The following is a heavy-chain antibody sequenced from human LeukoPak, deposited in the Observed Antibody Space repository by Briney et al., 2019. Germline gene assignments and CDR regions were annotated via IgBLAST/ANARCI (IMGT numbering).Heavy chain of an antibody. D-gene: IGHD6-13*01. CDR3: ARVQQLAPPGNYYYGMDV. Sequence: PSETLSLTCTVSGGSISNPSYYWGWIRQAPGKGLEWVSYISSSGSTIYYADSVKGRFTISRDNAKNSLYLQMNSLRAEDTAVYYCARVQQLAPPGNYYYGMDVWGQGTTVTVSS. CDR2: ISSSGSTI. J-gene: IGHJ6*02. V-gene: IGHV3-11*01. CDR1: GGSISNPSYY.